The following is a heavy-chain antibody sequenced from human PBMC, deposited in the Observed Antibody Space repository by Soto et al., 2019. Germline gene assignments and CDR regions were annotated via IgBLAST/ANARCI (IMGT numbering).Heavy chain of an antibody. Sequence: GGSLRLSCASSGFTFSDYYMSWIRQAPGKGLEWLSYISPGSRYPAYADSVKGRFTISRDNARRSLSLQMNSLTVDDTAVYYCATLNSFGSDFWGHGTLVTVSS. D-gene: IGHD3-3*01. CDR1: GFTFSDYY. V-gene: IGHV3-11*06. CDR3: ATLNSFGSDF. J-gene: IGHJ4*01. CDR2: ISPGSRYP.